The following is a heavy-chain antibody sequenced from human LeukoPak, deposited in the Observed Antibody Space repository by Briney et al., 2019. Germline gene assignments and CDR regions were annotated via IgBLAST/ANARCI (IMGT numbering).Heavy chain of an antibody. CDR1: GFTFSWYA. Sequence: GGSLRLSCSASGFTFSWYAMHWVRQAPGKGLEYVSTISSNGGSTYYADSVKGRFTISRDNSKNTLYLQMSSLRAEDTAVHYCVKGSSGWYEGYFDYWGQGTLVTVSS. CDR3: VKGSSGWYEGYFDY. D-gene: IGHD6-19*01. V-gene: IGHV3-64D*09. CDR2: ISSNGGST. J-gene: IGHJ4*02.